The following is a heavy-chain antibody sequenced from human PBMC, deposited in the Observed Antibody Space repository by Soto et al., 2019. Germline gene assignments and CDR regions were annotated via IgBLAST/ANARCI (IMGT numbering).Heavy chain of an antibody. CDR3: ARDPLTTVTTEPYYYYYYMDV. Sequence: GGSLRLSCAASGFTFSSYCMHWVRQAPGKGLVWVSRINSDGSSTSYADSVKGRFTISRDNAKNTLYLQMNSLRAEDTAVYYCARDPLTTVTTEPYYYYYYMDVWGKGTTVTVSS. CDR2: INSDGSST. D-gene: IGHD4-4*01. CDR1: GFTFSSYC. V-gene: IGHV3-74*01. J-gene: IGHJ6*03.